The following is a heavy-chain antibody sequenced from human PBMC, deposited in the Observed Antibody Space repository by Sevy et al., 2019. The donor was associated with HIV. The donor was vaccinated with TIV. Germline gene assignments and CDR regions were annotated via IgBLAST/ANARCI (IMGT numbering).Heavy chain of an antibody. CDR1: GFTFGDYA. Sequence: GGSLRLSCTTSGFTFGDYAMNWVRQAPGKGLEWVAFLKSKADGGTVDHAASVKGRFTISRDDSKSIAYLQMNDLTTEDTGVYYCTRWEGLQSIFDYWGQGALVTVSS. J-gene: IGHJ4*02. CDR2: LKSKADGGTV. V-gene: IGHV3-49*04. D-gene: IGHD2-21*01. CDR3: TRWEGLQSIFDY.